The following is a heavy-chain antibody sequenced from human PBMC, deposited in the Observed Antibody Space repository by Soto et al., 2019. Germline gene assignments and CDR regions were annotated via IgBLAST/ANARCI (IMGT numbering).Heavy chain of an antibody. CDR2: ISSNGGST. J-gene: IGHJ3*02. CDR1: GFTFSSYA. CDR3: AKGSRRDVAFDI. Sequence: GGSLRLSCAASGFTFSSYAMHWVRQAPGKGLEYVSAISSNGGSTYYANSVKGRFTISRDNSKNTLYLQMGSLRAEDTAVYYCAKGSRRDVAFDIWGQGTMVTVSS. V-gene: IGHV3-64*01.